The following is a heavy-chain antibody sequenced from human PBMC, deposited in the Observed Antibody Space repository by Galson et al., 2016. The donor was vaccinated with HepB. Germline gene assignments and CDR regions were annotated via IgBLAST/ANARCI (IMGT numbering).Heavy chain of an antibody. CDR2: INPKSGGT. V-gene: IGHV1-2*02. Sequence: SVKVSCKASGYTFTGYYIHWVRQAPGQGLEWMGWINPKSGGTSYAQKFQGRVTMSRDTSISTAYMELSWLRSDDTAVYFCAREPPKQAAPLQRGVWGQGTTVTVSS. CDR1: GYTFTGYY. J-gene: IGHJ6*02. D-gene: IGHD4-11*01. CDR3: AREPPKQAAPLQRGV.